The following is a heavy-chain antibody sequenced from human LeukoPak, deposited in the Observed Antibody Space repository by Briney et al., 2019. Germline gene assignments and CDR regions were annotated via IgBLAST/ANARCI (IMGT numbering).Heavy chain of an antibody. D-gene: IGHD3-16*01. CDR1: GFTFSSYS. CDR2: IRQDGSEK. CDR3: AGGAGWLIDY. V-gene: IGHV3-7*03. J-gene: IGHJ4*02. Sequence: GGSLRLSCAASGFTFSSYSMNWVRQAPGKGLEWVANIRQDGSEKNYVDSVKGRFTISRDNAKNSLFLQMDSLRAEDTAVYYCAGGAGWLIDYWGQGTLVTVSS.